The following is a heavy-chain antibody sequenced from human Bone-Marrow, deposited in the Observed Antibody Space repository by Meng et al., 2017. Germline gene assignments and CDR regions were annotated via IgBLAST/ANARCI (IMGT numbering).Heavy chain of an antibody. D-gene: IGHD2-2*01. J-gene: IGHJ5*02. CDR1: GGAISGSSW. V-gene: IGHV4-4*02. CDR2: IYHTGST. Sequence: VQLQESGPGLLKPSGTLSLTCTVAGGAISGSSWWTWVRQPPGKGLEWIGEIYHTGSTNYNPSLKSRVTISVDKSKNRFSLKLSSVTAAETAVYYCARGYCSTTNCNWFDPWGQGTLVTVSS. CDR3: ARGYCSTTNCNWFDP.